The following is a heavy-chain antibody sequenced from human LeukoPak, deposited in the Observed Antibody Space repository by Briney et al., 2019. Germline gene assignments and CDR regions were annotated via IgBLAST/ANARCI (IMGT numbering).Heavy chain of an antibody. CDR2: ISGSGGST. Sequence: PGGFLRLSCAASGFTFSNYGMSWVRQAPGKGLEWVSGISGSGGSTYYTDSVKGRFTVSRDNSKNTLYLQMNSLRAEDTTVYHCALIAVAGSPARPPDYWGQGTLVTVSS. CDR3: ALIAVAGSPARPPDY. J-gene: IGHJ4*02. CDR1: GFTFSNYG. V-gene: IGHV3-23*01. D-gene: IGHD6-19*01.